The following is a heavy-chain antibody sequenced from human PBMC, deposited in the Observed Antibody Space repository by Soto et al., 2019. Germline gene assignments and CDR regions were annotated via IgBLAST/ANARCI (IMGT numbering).Heavy chain of an antibody. V-gene: IGHV3-30*18. D-gene: IGHD6-19*01. CDR1: GFTFSSYG. Sequence: GGSLRLSCAASGFTFSSYGMHWVRQAPGKGLEWVAVISYDGSNKYYADSVKGRFSISRDNSKNTLYLQMNSLRAEDTAVYYCAKDHGSGWYYTPGYWGQGTLVTVSS. CDR2: ISYDGSNK. J-gene: IGHJ4*02. CDR3: AKDHGSGWYYTPGY.